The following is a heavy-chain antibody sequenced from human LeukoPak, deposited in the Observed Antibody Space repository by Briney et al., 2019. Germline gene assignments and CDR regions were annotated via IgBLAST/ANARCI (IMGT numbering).Heavy chain of an antibody. CDR2: INPSGGST. Sequence: GASVKVSCKASGYIFTSYYMYWVRQAPGQGLEWMGIINPSGGSTTYAQKFQGRVAMTRDTSTTTVYMELSSLRSEDTAVYYCARGYGSGTYYHLWGQGTLVTVSS. J-gene: IGHJ5*02. CDR3: ARGYGSGTYYHL. D-gene: IGHD3-10*01. V-gene: IGHV1-46*01. CDR1: GYIFTSYY.